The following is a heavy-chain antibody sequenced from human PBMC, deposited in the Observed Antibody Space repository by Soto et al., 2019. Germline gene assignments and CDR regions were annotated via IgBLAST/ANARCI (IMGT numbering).Heavy chain of an antibody. D-gene: IGHD6-13*01. CDR2: TYYRSKWYN. CDR3: ARAPLFIAAAGPPARAFDI. Sequence: QSQTLSLTCAISGDSVSSNSAAWNWIRQSPSRGLEWLGRTYYRSKWYNDYAVSVKSRITINPDTSKNQFSLQLNSVTPEDTAVYYCARAPLFIAAAGPPARAFDIWGQGTMVTVSS. J-gene: IGHJ3*02. V-gene: IGHV6-1*01. CDR1: GDSVSSNSAA.